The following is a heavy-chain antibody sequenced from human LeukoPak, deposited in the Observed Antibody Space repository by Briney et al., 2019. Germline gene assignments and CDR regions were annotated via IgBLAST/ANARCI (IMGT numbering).Heavy chain of an antibody. J-gene: IGHJ6*02. CDR2: ISSSSSYI. CDR3: ARDLLATIIYYYYGMDV. V-gene: IGHV3-21*01. Sequence: PGGSLRLSCAASGFTFSSYSRNWVRQPPGKGLEWVSSISSSSSYIYYADSVKGRFTISRDNAKNSLYLQMNSLRAEDTAVYYCARDLLATIIYYYYGMDVWGQGTTVTVSS. CDR1: GFTFSSYS. D-gene: IGHD5-12*01.